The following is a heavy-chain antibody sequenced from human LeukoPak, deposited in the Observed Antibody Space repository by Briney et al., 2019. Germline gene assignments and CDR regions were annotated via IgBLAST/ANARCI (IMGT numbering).Heavy chain of an antibody. J-gene: IGHJ6*03. CDR3: ARDHRYFDWLLSPKKYYYYMDV. V-gene: IGHV3-48*03. Sequence: PGGSLRLSCAASGFTFSSYEMNWVRQAPGKGLEWVSYISSSGSTIYYADSVKGRFTISRDNAKNSLYLQMNSLRAEDTAVYYCARDHRYFDWLLSPKKYYYYMDVWGKGTTVTISS. CDR2: ISSSGSTI. D-gene: IGHD3-9*01. CDR1: GFTFSSYE.